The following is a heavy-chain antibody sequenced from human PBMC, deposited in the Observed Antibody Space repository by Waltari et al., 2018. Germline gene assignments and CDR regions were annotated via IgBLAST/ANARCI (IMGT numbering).Heavy chain of an antibody. CDR2: SSGSSSTI. Sequence: EVQLVESGGGLVQPGGSLRLSCAASGFTFSSYNMNWVRQAPGKGLEWVSYSSGSSSTIYYADSVRGRFTISRDNAKNSLYLQMNSLRAEDTAVYHCARGERVPATLGDYYHYMDVWGKGTTVTVSS. J-gene: IGHJ6*03. CDR1: GFTFSSYN. V-gene: IGHV3-48*04. CDR3: ARGERVPATLGDYYHYMDV. D-gene: IGHD2-15*01.